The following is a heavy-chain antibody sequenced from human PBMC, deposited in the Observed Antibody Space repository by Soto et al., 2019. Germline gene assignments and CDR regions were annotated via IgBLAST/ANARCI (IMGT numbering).Heavy chain of an antibody. J-gene: IGHJ6*02. Sequence: RSLTCTVSGGSISSYYWSWIRQPPGKGLEWIGYIYYSGSTNYNPSLKSRVTISVDTSKNQFSLKLSSVTAADTAVYYCARARMKQLVVGYYYYGMDVWGQGTTVTVSS. D-gene: IGHD6-6*01. CDR1: GGSISSYY. CDR3: ARARMKQLVVGYYYYGMDV. CDR2: IYYSGST. V-gene: IGHV4-59*01.